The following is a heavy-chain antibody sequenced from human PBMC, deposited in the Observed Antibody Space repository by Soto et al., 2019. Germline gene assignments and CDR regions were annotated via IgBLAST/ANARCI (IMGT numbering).Heavy chain of an antibody. CDR2: IKSKTDGGTT. J-gene: IGHJ6*02. CDR3: TSSPRGITIFGVVIDYYYYGMDV. Sequence: EVQLVESGGGLVKPGGSLRLSCAASGFTFSNAWMSWVRQAPGKGLEWVGRIKSKTDGGTTDYAAPVKGRFTISRDDSKNTLYLQMNSLKTQDTAVYYCTSSPRGITIFGVVIDYYYYGMDVWGQGTTVTVSS. V-gene: IGHV3-15*01. D-gene: IGHD3-3*01. CDR1: GFTFSNAW.